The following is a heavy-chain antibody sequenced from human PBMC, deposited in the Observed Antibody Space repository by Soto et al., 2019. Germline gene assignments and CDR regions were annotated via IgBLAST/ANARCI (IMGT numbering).Heavy chain of an antibody. J-gene: IGHJ5*02. CDR3: ATHPKRRAEIGGFDP. CDR2: ISSSSSTI. CDR1: GFTFSSYS. V-gene: IGHV3-48*01. Sequence: EVQLVESGAGLVKPGASLRLPCAASGFTFSSYSMNWVRQAPGQGLEWVAYISSSSSTIYYADTLKDRFTITRDKSKKSLYLQMYGPTAVDTAVYCCATHPKRRAEIGGFDPWGQGTLVTVSS. D-gene: IGHD6-13*01.